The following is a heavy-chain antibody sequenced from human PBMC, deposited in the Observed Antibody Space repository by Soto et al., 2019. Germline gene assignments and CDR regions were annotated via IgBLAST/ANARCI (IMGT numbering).Heavy chain of an antibody. J-gene: IGHJ4*02. V-gene: IGHV1-69*13. CDR3: ARDSARWLQLGSAYYFDY. CDR2: IIPIFGTA. Sequence: SVKVSCTASGGTFSIYAITWVRQAPGQGLEWMGGIIPIFGTANYAQKFQGRVTITADESTSTAYMELSSLRSEDTAVYYCARDSARWLQLGSAYYFDYWGQGTLVTVSS. D-gene: IGHD1-1*01. CDR1: GGTFSIYA.